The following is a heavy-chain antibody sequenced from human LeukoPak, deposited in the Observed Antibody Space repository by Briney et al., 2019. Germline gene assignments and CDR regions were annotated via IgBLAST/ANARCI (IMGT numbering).Heavy chain of an antibody. J-gene: IGHJ4*02. V-gene: IGHV3-23*01. CDR1: GFSFSSYA. Sequence: PGGSLRLSCAASGFSFSSYAMSWVRQARGKGLEWVSALSGSAGTTYYADSVKGRFTISRDNSKNTLYLQMNSLRAEDTAIYYCARTPLVRYFDSWGQGTLVTVSS. D-gene: IGHD2-2*01. CDR2: LSGSAGTT. CDR3: ARTPLVRYFDS.